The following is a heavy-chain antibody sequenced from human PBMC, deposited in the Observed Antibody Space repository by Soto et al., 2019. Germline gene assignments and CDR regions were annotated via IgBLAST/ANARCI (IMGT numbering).Heavy chain of an antibody. CDR1: GGSISSSSYF. D-gene: IGHD6-6*01. CDR3: ARHHPDSSSEHYYYGMDV. CDR2: SYYSGST. J-gene: IGHJ6*02. Sequence: SETLSLTCTVSGGSISSSSYFWGWIRQPPGKGLEWIGSSYYSGSTSYNPSLMGRVSISVDTSKNQFSLRLGSVTAADTAVYYCARHHPDSSSEHYYYGMDVWGQGTTVTVSS. V-gene: IGHV4-39*01.